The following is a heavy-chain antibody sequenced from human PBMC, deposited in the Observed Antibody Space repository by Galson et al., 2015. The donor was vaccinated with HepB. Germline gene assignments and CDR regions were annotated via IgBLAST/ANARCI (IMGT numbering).Heavy chain of an antibody. J-gene: IGHJ4*02. CDR2: ISAYNGNT. CDR1: GYTFTSYG. D-gene: IGHD3-3*01. CDR3: ARYDFWSGYPAPFDY. V-gene: IGHV1-18*04. Sequence: SVKVSCKASGYTFTSYGISWVRQAPGQGLEWMGWISAYNGNTNYAQKLQGRVTMTTDTSTSTAYMELRSLRSDDTAVYYCARYDFWSGYPAPFDYWGQGTLVTVSS.